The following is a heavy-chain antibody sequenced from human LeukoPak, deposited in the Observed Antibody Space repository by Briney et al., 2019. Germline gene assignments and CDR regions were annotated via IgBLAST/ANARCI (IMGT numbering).Heavy chain of an antibody. V-gene: IGHV3-23*01. J-gene: IGHJ5*02. CDR2: ISGSGGST. D-gene: IGHD5-12*01. Sequence: GGSLRLSCAASGFTFSSYAMNWVRQAPGKGLEWVSGISGSGGSTYHADSVKGRFTISRDNSENTLYLQMNSLRAEDTAVYYCAKGRDYDLFDPWGQGTLVTVSS. CDR3: AKGRDYDLFDP. CDR1: GFTFSSYA.